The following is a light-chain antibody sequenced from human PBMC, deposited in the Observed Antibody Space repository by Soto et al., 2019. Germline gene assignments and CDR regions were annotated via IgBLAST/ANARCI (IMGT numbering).Light chain of an antibody. V-gene: IGKV3-15*01. Sequence: EIVMTQSPVTLSMSRGETATLSCRASLTVATNVAWYQQTPGQAPRLLIYDASARATGIPARFSGSGFGTEFTLTITSLQSEDFALYYCQQYNNWPPPCTFGQGTKVDIK. J-gene: IGKJ1*01. CDR1: LTVATN. CDR2: DAS. CDR3: QQYNNWPPPCT.